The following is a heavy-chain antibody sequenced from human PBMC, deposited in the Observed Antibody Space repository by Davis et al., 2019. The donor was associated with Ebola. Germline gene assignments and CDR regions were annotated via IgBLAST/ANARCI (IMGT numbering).Heavy chain of an antibody. CDR1: GFTFSSYG. CDR3: ARGEAAGTPFDY. V-gene: IGHV3-33*01. Sequence: GESLKISCAASGFTFSSYGMHWVRQAPGKGLEWVAVIWYVGSNKYYADSVKGRFTISRDNSKNTLYLQMNSLRAEDTAVYYCARGEAAGTPFDYWGQGTLVTVSS. D-gene: IGHD6-13*01. CDR2: IWYVGSNK. J-gene: IGHJ4*02.